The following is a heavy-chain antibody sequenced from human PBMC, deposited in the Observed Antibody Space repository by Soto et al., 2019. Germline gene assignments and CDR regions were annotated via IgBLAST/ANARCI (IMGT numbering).Heavy chain of an antibody. CDR2: ISAYNGNT. CDR1: GYTFTSYH. J-gene: IGHJ4*02. Sequence: QVQLVQSGAEVKKPGASVKVSCKTSGYTFTSYHISWVRQAPGQGLAWMGWISAYNGNTNYAQKLQGRVTMTPDTSTSTAYMELRSLSSDETAVYYCARDGPPPDYWGQGPLVTVSS. V-gene: IGHV1-18*01. CDR3: ARDGPPPDY.